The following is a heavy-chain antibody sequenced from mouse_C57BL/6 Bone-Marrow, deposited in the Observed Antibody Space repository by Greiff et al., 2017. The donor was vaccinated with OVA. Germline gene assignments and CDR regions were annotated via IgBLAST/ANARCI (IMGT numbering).Heavy chain of an antibody. Sequence: QVQLKQPGAELVKPGASVKMSCKASGYTFTSYWITWVKQRPGQGLEWIGDIYPGSGSTNYNEKFKSKATLTVDTSSSTAYMQLSSLTSEDSAVYYCAIMYYYGRGGFAYWGQGTLVTVSA. CDR3: AIMYYYGRGGFAY. CDR1: GYTFTSYW. V-gene: IGHV1-55*01. J-gene: IGHJ3*01. CDR2: IYPGSGST. D-gene: IGHD1-1*01.